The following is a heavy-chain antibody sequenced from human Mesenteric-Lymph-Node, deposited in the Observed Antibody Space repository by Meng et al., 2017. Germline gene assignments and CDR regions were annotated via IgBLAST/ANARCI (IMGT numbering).Heavy chain of an antibody. V-gene: IGHV4-39*07. CDR1: GGSISSNSYY. Sequence: SETLSLTWTVSGGSISSNSYYWGWIRQPPGKGLEWIGTIFYSGSTYYNPSLKSRVTISVDTSKNHFSLKLSSVTDADTAVYYCARYCSGATWECSFDYWGQGTLVTVSS. D-gene: IGHD2-15*01. CDR2: IFYSGST. CDR3: ARYCSGATWECSFDY. J-gene: IGHJ4*02.